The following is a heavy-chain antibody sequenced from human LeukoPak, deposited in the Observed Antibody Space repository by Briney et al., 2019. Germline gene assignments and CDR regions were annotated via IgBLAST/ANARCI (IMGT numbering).Heavy chain of an antibody. D-gene: IGHD3-3*01. CDR1: GFNFRRYT. CDR2: FSGNGKTT. CDR3: AKEGGTMFFDS. V-gene: IGHV3-43*01. Sequence: GGSLRLSCVASGFNFRRYTMHWVRQVPGKGLEWVSLFSGNGKTTYYADSVKGRFTIFRDDSKNSATLQMNSLRSDDSALYFCAKEGGTMFFDSWGQGTLVTVSS. J-gene: IGHJ5*01.